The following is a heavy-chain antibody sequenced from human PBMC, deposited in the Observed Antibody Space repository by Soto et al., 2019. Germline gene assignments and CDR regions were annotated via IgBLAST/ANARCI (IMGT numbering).Heavy chain of an antibody. CDR3: ARDKRSWGGEQDY. V-gene: IGHV1-69*01. Sequence: QVQLVQSGAEVKKPGSSVKVSCKASGGTFSSYAISWVRQAPGQGLEWMGGIIPIFGTANYAQKFQGRVTIIAAESTSTAYMQLSSLRSEDTAVYYCARDKRSWGGEQDYWGQGTLVTVSS. J-gene: IGHJ4*02. D-gene: IGHD3-16*01. CDR1: GGTFSSYA. CDR2: IIPIFGTA.